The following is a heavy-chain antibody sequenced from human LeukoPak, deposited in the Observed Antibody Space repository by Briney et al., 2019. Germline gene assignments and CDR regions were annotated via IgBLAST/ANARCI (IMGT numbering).Heavy chain of an antibody. Sequence: GGSLRLSCAASGVAFSHYDMSWVRQAPGKGLEGLQGVSGISGSGYNTYYADSVKGRFTISRDNSKNTLYLQMNSLRAEDTAVYYCARRAGSNAFDYWGQGTLVTVSS. V-gene: IGHV3-23*01. J-gene: IGHJ4*02. D-gene: IGHD5-24*01. CDR1: GVAFSHYD. CDR2: ISGSGYNT. CDR3: ARRAGSNAFDY.